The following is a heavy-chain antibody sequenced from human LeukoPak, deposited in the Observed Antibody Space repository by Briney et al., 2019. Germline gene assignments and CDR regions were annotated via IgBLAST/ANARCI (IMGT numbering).Heavy chain of an antibody. Sequence: ASVRVSCKASGYTFTSYGISWVRQAPGQGLEWMGWISAYNGNTNYAQTLQGRVTMTTDTSTSTAYMELRSLRSDDTAVYYCARLRRFERIVPGAIDYWGQGTLVTVSS. V-gene: IGHV1-18*01. J-gene: IGHJ4*02. D-gene: IGHD2-2*01. CDR1: GYTFTSYG. CDR3: ARLRRFERIVPGAIDY. CDR2: ISAYNGNT.